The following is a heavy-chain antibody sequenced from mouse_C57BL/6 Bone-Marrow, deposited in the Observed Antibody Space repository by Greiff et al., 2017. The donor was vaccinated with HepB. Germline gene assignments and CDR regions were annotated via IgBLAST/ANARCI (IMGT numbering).Heavy chain of an antibody. J-gene: IGHJ1*03. D-gene: IGHD2-12*01. Sequence: VQLQQPGAELVKPGASVKLSCKASGYTFTSYWMHWVKQRPGQGLEWIGMIHPNSGSTNYNEKFKSKATLTVDKSSSTADMQLSSLTSEDSAVYYCARSNPTTDWYFDVWGTGTTVTVSS. V-gene: IGHV1-64*01. CDR3: ARSNPTTDWYFDV. CDR2: IHPNSGST. CDR1: GYTFTSYW.